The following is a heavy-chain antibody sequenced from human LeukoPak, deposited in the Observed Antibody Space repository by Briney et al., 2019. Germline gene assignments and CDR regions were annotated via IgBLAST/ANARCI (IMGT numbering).Heavy chain of an antibody. CDR2: ISGVSNYI. D-gene: IGHD6-19*01. J-gene: IGHJ3*02. CDR1: GFAFSAYT. CDR3: ARESEWLVNAFDI. Sequence: GSLRLSCAASGFAFSAYTMAWVRQAPGRGLEWVSSISGVSNYIYYADSVKGRFTISRDNAKNTLYLQMNSLRAEDTAVYYCARESEWLVNAFDIWGQGTMVTVSS. V-gene: IGHV3-21*01.